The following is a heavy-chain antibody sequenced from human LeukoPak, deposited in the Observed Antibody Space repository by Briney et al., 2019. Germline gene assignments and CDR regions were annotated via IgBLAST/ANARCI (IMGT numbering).Heavy chain of an antibody. V-gene: IGHV4-39*07. CDR3: ARGGGYSGYDFGY. CDR1: GGSITSGGYF. Sequence: PSETLSLTCTVSGGSITSGGYFWGWIRQPPGKGLEWIGSIYCIGSPYYNPSLKSRVTISVDTSKNQFSLNLSSVTAADTAVYYCARGGGYSGYDFGYWGQGTLVTVSS. D-gene: IGHD5-12*01. CDR2: IYCIGSP. J-gene: IGHJ4*02.